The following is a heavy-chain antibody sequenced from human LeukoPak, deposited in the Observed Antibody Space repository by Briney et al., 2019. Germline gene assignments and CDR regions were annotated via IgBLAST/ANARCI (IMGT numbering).Heavy chain of an antibody. Sequence: RTGGSLRLSCTASGFTFSDYWMTWVRQAPGKGLEWVANIKQDGSAKYYVDSVKGRFTISRDNAKNSLYLQMDSLRVEDTATYYCARWRGSTSEHSDYWGQGTLVTVSS. CDR3: ARWRGSTSEHSDY. J-gene: IGHJ4*02. CDR2: IKQDGSAK. V-gene: IGHV3-7*01. CDR1: GFTFSDYW. D-gene: IGHD2-2*01.